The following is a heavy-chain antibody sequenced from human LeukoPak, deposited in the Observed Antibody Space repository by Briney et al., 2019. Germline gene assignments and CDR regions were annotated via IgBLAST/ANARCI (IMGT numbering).Heavy chain of an antibody. J-gene: IGHJ4*02. V-gene: IGHV1-46*01. CDR3: ARGLNFDWLSPFDY. D-gene: IGHD3-9*01. CDR1: GYTFTSHY. Sequence: ASVTVSCTASGYTFTSHYIHWVRQAPGQGLEWMGVINPSGDSTSCAQKFQGRVTMTRDTSTSTVYMELSSLRSEDTAVYFCARGLNFDWLSPFDYWGQGTLVTVSS. CDR2: INPSGDST.